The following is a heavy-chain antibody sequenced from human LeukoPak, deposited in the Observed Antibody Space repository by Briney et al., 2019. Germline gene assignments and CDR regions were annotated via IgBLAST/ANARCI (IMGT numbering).Heavy chain of an antibody. Sequence: GGSLRLSCAASGFTFSHYSMNWVRQAPGKGLEWVSSISSSSSYIYYADSVKGRFTISRDNAKNSLYLQMNSLRAEDTAVYYCAGIYYDSSGYQPWYFDYWGQGTLVTVSS. CDR1: GFTFSHYS. CDR2: ISSSSSYI. D-gene: IGHD3-22*01. CDR3: AGIYYDSSGYQPWYFDY. J-gene: IGHJ4*02. V-gene: IGHV3-21*01.